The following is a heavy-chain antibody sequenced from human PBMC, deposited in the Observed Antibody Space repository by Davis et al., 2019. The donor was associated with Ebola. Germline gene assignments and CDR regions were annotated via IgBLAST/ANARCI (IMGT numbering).Heavy chain of an antibody. J-gene: IGHJ6*02. D-gene: IGHD3-10*01. CDR1: GASFSRYY. CDR3: ARDRLLWFREDGFYYYGMDV. Sequence: GSLRLSCTVSGASFSRYYWSWIRQPPGKGLEWIGYIYYSGSTNYNPSLKSRVTISLDTSKNQFSLKLRSVTAADMAVYYCARDRLLWFREDGFYYYGMDVWGQGTTVTVSS. V-gene: IGHV4-59*12. CDR2: IYYSGST.